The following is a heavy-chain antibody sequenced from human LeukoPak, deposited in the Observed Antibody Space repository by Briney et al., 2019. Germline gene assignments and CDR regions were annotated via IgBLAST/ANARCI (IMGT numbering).Heavy chain of an antibody. D-gene: IGHD6-19*01. V-gene: IGHV3-23*01. J-gene: IGHJ4*02. CDR3: AKGMYSSDWYLFDC. CDR1: GFTFSSHA. Sequence: GGPLRLSCVASGFTFSSHAMSWVRQAPGKGLEWVSVVSGSGGTIYYADSVKGRFTISRDNSKNTLYLQMNSLRAEDTAVYYCAKGMYSSDWYLFDCWGQGTLITVSS. CDR2: VSGSGGTI.